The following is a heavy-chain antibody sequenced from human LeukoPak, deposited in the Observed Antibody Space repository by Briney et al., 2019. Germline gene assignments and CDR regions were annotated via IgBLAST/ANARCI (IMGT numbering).Heavy chain of an antibody. J-gene: IGHJ4*02. D-gene: IGHD2-2*01. V-gene: IGHV3-23*01. CDR3: AKRAQYCRSSSCLPY. CDR2: ISNTGGST. Sequence: GILRLSCAASGFTFSSYAMSWVRQAPGKGLEWVSSISNTGGSTYYADSVKGRFTISRDNSKNTLYLQMNGLRAEDTAVYYCAKRAQYCRSSSCLPYWGQGTLVTGSP. CDR1: GFTFSSYA.